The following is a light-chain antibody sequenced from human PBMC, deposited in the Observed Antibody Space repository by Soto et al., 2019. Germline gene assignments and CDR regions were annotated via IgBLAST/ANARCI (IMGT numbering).Light chain of an antibody. CDR2: HVP. CDR1: SSDVGDNNY. J-gene: IGLJ1*01. CDR3: SSYTSSSTLDV. Sequence: QSALTQPASVSGSPGQSITISCTGTSSDVGDNNYVSWYQQHPGKAPKLMIYHVPPRPSGISNRFSGSKSGNTASLTISGLQAEDEADYYCSSYTSSSTLDVFGTGTKLTVL. V-gene: IGLV2-14*01.